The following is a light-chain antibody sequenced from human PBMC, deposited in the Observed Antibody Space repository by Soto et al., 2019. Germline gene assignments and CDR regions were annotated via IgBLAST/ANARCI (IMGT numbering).Light chain of an antibody. Sequence: DIQLTQSPSFLSASVGDSVTITCRASQAIGSYLAWYQQKPGKAPRVLIYGASILQSGVPSRFSGSGSGTEFILTISSLQPEDFATYYCQQLKGLFTFGPGTKLDI. CDR1: QAIGSY. CDR2: GAS. CDR3: QQLKGLFT. J-gene: IGKJ3*01. V-gene: IGKV1-9*01.